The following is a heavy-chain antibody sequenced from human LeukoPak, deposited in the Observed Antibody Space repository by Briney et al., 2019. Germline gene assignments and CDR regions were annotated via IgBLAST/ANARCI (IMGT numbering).Heavy chain of an antibody. Sequence: PGGSLRLSCAASGFTFSSYWMSWVRQAPGKGVEWVAYVEQDGSEKYYLDSVRGRFTISRDNAKNSLYLQMKRVRAEDTAVYYGARDAGCSGGSCSLGWFDPWGQGTLVTVSS. CDR2: VEQDGSEK. CDR1: GFTFSSYW. V-gene: IGHV3-7*01. D-gene: IGHD2-15*01. CDR3: ARDAGCSGGSCSLGWFDP. J-gene: IGHJ5*02.